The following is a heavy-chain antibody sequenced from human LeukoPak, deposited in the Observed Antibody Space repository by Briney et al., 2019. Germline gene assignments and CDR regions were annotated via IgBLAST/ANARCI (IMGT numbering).Heavy chain of an antibody. CDR3: ARDRDYYYMDV. Sequence: PGGSLRLSCVASGFTFSSYGLHWVRQAPGKGLEWVAFIQFDGRNKYYAESVKGRFTISRDNSKNSLYLQMNSLRAEDTAVYYCARDRDYYYMDVWGKGTTVTISS. CDR1: GFTFSSYG. CDR2: IQFDGRNK. V-gene: IGHV3-30*02. J-gene: IGHJ6*03.